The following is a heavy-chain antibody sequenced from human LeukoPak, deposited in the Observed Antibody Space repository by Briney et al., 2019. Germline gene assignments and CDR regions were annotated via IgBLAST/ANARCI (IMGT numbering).Heavy chain of an antibody. Sequence: GGSLRLSCAASGFTFNSYAMSWVRQAPGKGLEWVSAISGSGGSTYYADSVKGRFTISRDNSKNTLYLQMNSLRAEDTAVYYCAKDQGLAVRGVTNKHDYWGQGTLVTVSS. J-gene: IGHJ4*02. CDR2: ISGSGGST. V-gene: IGHV3-23*01. CDR1: GFTFNSYA. D-gene: IGHD3-10*01. CDR3: AKDQGLAVRGVTNKHDY.